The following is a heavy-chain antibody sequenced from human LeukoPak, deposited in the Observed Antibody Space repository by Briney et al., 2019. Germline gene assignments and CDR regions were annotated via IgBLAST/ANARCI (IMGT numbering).Heavy chain of an antibody. CDR2: IFYSGST. V-gene: IGHV4-59*01. CDR1: GGSISSYY. CDR3: ASAVAAYSDFDY. D-gene: IGHD6-19*01. Sequence: PSETLSLTCTVSGGSISSYYWSWLRQPPGKGLEWVGYIFYSGSTNYNPSLKRRVTISVDTSKNQFSLKLSSVTAADTAVYYCASAVAAYSDFDYWGQGTLVTVSS. J-gene: IGHJ4*02.